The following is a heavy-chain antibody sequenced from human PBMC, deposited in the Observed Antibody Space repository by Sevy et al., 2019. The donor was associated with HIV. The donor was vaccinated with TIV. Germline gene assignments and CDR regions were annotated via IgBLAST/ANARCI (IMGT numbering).Heavy chain of an antibody. V-gene: IGHV1-2*02. J-gene: IGHJ4*02. CDR3: ARVIGDYWTVDY. D-gene: IGHD4-17*01. CDR2: INPNSGGT. CDR1: GYTFTGYY. Sequence: ASVKVSCKASGYTFTGYYMHWVRQAPGQGLEWMGWINPNSGGTNYAQKFQGRVTMTRDTSISTAYMELSRLRSDDTAGYYCARVIGDYWTVDYWGQGTLVTVSS.